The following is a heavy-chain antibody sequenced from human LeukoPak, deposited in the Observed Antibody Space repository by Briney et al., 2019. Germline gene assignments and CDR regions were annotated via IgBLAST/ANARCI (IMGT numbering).Heavy chain of an antibody. CDR1: GGSFSDYY. Sequence: SETLSLTCAVHGGSFSDYYWSWIRQPPGKGLEWIGEVNHSGSTNYNPSLASRVTISLDTSKNQFSLKLSSVTAADTAVYYCARYRISAFDSWGQGTLVTVSS. CDR2: VNHSGST. D-gene: IGHD1-14*01. V-gene: IGHV4-34*01. J-gene: IGHJ3*02. CDR3: ARYRISAFDS.